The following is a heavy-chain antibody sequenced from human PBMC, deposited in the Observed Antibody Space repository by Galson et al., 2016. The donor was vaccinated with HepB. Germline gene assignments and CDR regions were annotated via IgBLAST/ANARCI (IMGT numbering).Heavy chain of an antibody. CDR1: AFTFSSYA. J-gene: IGHJ3*02. CDR3: AKDQGAYVGTSAFDI. CDR2: TTGSGGST. Sequence: SLRLSCAASAFTFSSYAMSWVRQAPGKGLEWVSATTGSGGSTFYADSVKGRFTISRDNSKNTLFLQMNSLRAEDTAVYYCAKDQGAYVGTSAFDIWGQGTMVTVSS. D-gene: IGHD1-1*01. V-gene: IGHV3-23*01.